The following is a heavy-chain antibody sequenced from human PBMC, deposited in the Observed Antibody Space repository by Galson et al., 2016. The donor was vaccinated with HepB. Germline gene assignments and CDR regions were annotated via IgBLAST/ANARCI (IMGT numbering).Heavy chain of an antibody. V-gene: IGHV4-4*07. CDR3: ANYYDTPGYGAFDL. D-gene: IGHD3-22*01. CDR2: MSATGST. CDR1: GASISDDY. Sequence: SETLSLTCTVSGASISDDYWNWIRQTAGKGLEWIGRMSATGSTNYNPSLKSRLSMSIDTSKNQFSLNLTSVTAVDTAIYYCANYYDTPGYGAFDLWGQGTMVTVSS. J-gene: IGHJ3*01.